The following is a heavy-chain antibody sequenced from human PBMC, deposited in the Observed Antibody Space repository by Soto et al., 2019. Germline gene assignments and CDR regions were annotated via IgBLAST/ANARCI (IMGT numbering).Heavy chain of an antibody. J-gene: IGHJ1*01. CDR1: GFTVSSNY. V-gene: IGHV3-53*01. CDR2: IYSGGST. Sequence: EVQLVESGGGLIQPGGSLRLSCAASGFTVSSNYMSWVRQAPGKGLEWVSVIYSGGSTYYADSVKGRFTISRDNTKNTLYLQMNSLSAETTAVYYCARDRVESGYPEYCQLWGQGTLVTVSS. D-gene: IGHD3-22*01. CDR3: ARDRVESGYPEYCQL.